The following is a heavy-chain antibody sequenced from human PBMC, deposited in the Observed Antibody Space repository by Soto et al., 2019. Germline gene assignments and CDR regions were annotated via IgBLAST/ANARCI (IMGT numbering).Heavy chain of an antibody. CDR3: ARAKQYYGDYFDY. CDR2: INSDGSST. V-gene: IGHV3-74*01. CDR1: GFTFSSYW. Sequence: GGSLRLSCAASGFTFSSYWMHWVRQAPGKGLVWVSRINSDGSSTSYADSVKGRFTISRDNAKNTLYLQMNSLRAEDTAVYYCARAKQYYGDYFDYWGHGTLVTVSS. J-gene: IGHJ4*01. D-gene: IGHD4-17*01.